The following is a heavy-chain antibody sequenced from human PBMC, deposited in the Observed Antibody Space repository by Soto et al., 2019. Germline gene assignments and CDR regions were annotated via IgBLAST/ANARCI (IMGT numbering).Heavy chain of an antibody. CDR1: GGSFSGYY. CDR3: ARRYFDWLPYRYYFDY. Sequence: SETLSLTCAVYGGSFSGYYWSWVRQPPGKGLEWIVEINHSGSTNYNPSLKSRVTISVDTSKNQFSLKLSSVTAADTAVYYCARRYFDWLPYRYYFDYWGQGTLVTVSS. CDR2: INHSGST. D-gene: IGHD3-9*01. V-gene: IGHV4-34*01. J-gene: IGHJ4*02.